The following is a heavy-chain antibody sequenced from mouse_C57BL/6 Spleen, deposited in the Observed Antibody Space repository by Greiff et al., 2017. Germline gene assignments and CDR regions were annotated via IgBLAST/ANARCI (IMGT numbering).Heavy chain of an antibody. CDR1: GYTFTSYW. J-gene: IGHJ1*03. V-gene: IGHV1-74*01. CDR3: AIDGSMVTTRYFDV. D-gene: IGHD2-2*01. CDR2: IHPSDSDT. Sequence: QVQLQQPGAELVKPGASVKVSCKASGYTFTSYWMHWVKQRPGQGLEWIGRIHPSDSDTNYNQKFKGKATLTVDKSSSTAYMQLSSLTSEDSAVYYCAIDGSMVTTRYFDVWGTGTTVTVSS.